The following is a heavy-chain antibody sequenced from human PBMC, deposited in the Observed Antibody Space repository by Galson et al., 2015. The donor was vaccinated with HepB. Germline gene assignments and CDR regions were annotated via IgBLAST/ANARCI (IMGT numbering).Heavy chain of an antibody. CDR3: ARQRVCSGGSCHYYYYMDV. D-gene: IGHD2-15*01. Sequence: QSGAEVKKPGESLKVSCKASGGTFSSYAINWVRQAPGQGLEWMGGIIPIFGTANYAQKFQGRVTITADESTNTVHMELSSLRSEDTAVYYCARQRVCSGGSCHYYYYMDVWGKGTTVTVSS. CDR2: IIPIFGTA. V-gene: IGHV1-69*01. CDR1: GGTFSSYA. J-gene: IGHJ6*03.